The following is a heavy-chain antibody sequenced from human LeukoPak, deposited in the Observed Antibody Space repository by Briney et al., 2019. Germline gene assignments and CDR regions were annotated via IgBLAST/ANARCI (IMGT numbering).Heavy chain of an antibody. CDR3: AKGPSLWFGELFDY. CDR1: GFTFSNYG. CDR2: IWYGGTKK. D-gene: IGHD3-10*01. Sequence: GGPLRLSCADSGFTFSNYGIHWVRQAPGKGLEWVALIWYGGTKKYYADSVKGRFTISRDNSKNTLYLQMNSLRAEDTAVYYCAKGPSLWFGELFDYWGQGTLVTVSS. V-gene: IGHV3-33*06. J-gene: IGHJ4*02.